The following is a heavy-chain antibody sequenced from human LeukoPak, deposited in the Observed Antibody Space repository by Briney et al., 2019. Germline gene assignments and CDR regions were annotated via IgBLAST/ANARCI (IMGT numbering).Heavy chain of an antibody. CDR3: ARDRHCSGGSCYED. D-gene: IGHD2-15*01. CDR1: GYTFTSYD. J-gene: IGHJ4*02. V-gene: IGHV1-8*01. Sequence: ASVKVSCKASGYTFTSYDINWVRQATGQGLEWMGWMNPNSGNTGYAQKFQGRVTMTRNTSISTAYMELSSLRSEDTAVYYCARDRHCSGGSCYEDWGQGTLVTVSS. CDR2: MNPNSGNT.